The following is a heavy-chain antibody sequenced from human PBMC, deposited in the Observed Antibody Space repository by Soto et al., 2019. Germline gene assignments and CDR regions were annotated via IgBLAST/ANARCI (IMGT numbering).Heavy chain of an antibody. J-gene: IGHJ3*02. D-gene: IGHD3-16*01. CDR2: IKQDGSEK. Sequence: GGSLRLSCAASGFTFSSYWMSWVRQAPGKGLEWVANIKQDGSEKYYVDSVKGRFTISRDNAKNSLYLQMNSLRAEDTAVYYCARGNYDYVWGSYFYDAFDIWGQGTMVTVSS. CDR1: GFTFSSYW. CDR3: ARGNYDYVWGSYFYDAFDI. V-gene: IGHV3-7*05.